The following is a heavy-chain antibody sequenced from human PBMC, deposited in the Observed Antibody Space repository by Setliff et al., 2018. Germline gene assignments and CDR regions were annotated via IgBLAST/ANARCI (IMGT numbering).Heavy chain of an antibody. CDR1: GDSVSSGNYF. CDR3: ARGHASNGYYSDY. V-gene: IGHV4-30-4*08. D-gene: IGHD3-22*01. Sequence: PSETLSLTCFVSGDSVSSGNYFWSWIRQTPGKGLEWIGYIYYTGSTYYNPSLKSRVTMSVDTSKNQFSLRLYSVTASDTAVFYCARGHASNGYYSDYWGQGALVTVSS. J-gene: IGHJ4*02. CDR2: IYYTGST.